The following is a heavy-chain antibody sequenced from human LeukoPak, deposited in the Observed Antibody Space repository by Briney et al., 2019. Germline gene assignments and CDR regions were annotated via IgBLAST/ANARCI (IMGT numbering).Heavy chain of an antibody. J-gene: IGHJ6*02. D-gene: IGHD1-1*01. CDR3: ARRGTGHGMDV. Sequence: QPGGSLRLSCAASGFTFSSYAMSWVRQTPGKGLVWVSRINNDGSSASYVDSVKGRFTISRDNAKNTLFLQMNSLRAEDTAVYYCARRGTGHGMDVWGQGTTVIVSS. V-gene: IGHV3-74*01. CDR1: GFTFSSYA. CDR2: INNDGSSA.